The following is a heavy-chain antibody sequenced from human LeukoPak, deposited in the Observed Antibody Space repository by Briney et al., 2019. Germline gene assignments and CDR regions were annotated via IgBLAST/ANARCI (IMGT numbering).Heavy chain of an antibody. D-gene: IGHD5-18*01. Sequence: PGGSLRLSCAASGFTFSSFEMNWVRQAPGKGLEWISYISSSSSTIYYADSVKGRFTISRDNAKNSLYLQMDSLRAEDTAVYYCARGEGDLDSSIFFEYWGQGALVAVSS. V-gene: IGHV3-48*03. J-gene: IGHJ4*02. CDR1: GFTFSSFE. CDR3: ARGEGDLDSSIFFEY. CDR2: ISSSSSTI.